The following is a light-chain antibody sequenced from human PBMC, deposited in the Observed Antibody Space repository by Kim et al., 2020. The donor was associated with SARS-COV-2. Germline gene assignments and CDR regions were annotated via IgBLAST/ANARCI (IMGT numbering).Light chain of an antibody. Sequence: SASTGDRVTITCRASHAISSYLAWYQQKPGKAPKLLIYAASTLQSGVPSRFSGSGSGTDFTLTISCLQSEDFATYYCQQYYSYPYTFGQGTKLEI. V-gene: IGKV1-8*01. J-gene: IGKJ2*01. CDR1: HAISSY. CDR2: AAS. CDR3: QQYYSYPYT.